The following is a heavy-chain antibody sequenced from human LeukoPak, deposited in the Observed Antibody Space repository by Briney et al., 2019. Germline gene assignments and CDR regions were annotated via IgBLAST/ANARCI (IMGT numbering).Heavy chain of an antibody. D-gene: IGHD3-22*01. J-gene: IGHJ4*02. CDR3: ARDNYYDSSGYHH. Sequence: GGSLRLSCAASGFTFSSYWMHWVRQVPGKGLVWVSRINSDGRSTSYADSVKGRFTVSRDNAKNTLYLQMNSLRAEDTAVYYCARDNYYDSSGYHHWGQGTLVTVSS. CDR2: INSDGRST. V-gene: IGHV3-74*01. CDR1: GFTFSSYW.